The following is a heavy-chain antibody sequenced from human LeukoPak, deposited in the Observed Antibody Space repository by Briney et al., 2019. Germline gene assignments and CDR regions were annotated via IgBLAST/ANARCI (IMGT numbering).Heavy chain of an antibody. CDR2: INPIGGGT. CDR1: GYTFTSYY. V-gene: IGHV1-46*01. D-gene: IGHD3-22*01. J-gene: IGHJ2*01. Sequence: ASVKVSCKASGYTFTSYYIHWVRQAPGQGLEWMGIINPIGGGTSYAQKFQGRVTMTRDKYTSTVYMELSSLRSEDTAVYYCARAYDSSGAGYFDLWGRGTLVTVSS. CDR3: ARAYDSSGAGYFDL.